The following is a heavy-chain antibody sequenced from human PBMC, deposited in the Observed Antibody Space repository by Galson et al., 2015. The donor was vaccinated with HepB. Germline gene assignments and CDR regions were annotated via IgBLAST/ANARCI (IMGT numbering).Heavy chain of an antibody. CDR1: GYTFTSYG. V-gene: IGHV1-18*01. D-gene: IGHD2-15*01. Sequence: SVKVSCKASGYTFTSYGISWVRQAPGQGLEWMGWISAYNGNTNYAQKLQGRVTMTTDTSTSTAYMELRSLRSDDTAVYYCARAGVGYCSGGSCYGEDYWGQGTLVTVSS. CDR3: ARAGVGYCSGGSCYGEDY. J-gene: IGHJ4*02. CDR2: ISAYNGNT.